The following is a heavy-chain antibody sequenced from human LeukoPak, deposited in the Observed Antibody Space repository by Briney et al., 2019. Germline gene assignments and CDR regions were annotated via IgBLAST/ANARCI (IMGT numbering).Heavy chain of an antibody. V-gene: IGHV1-18*01. CDR2: ISAYNRKT. J-gene: IGHJ4*02. CDR3: ARQVYIGMALPDY. Sequence: ASVKVSCKASGCTFTSYGMTWVRQAPGHGLEWMGWISAYNRKTNYAQKLQGRVTMTTDTSTSTAYMELRSLRSDDTAVYYCARQVYIGMALPDYWGQGTLVTVSS. D-gene: IGHD5-18*01. CDR1: GCTFTSYG.